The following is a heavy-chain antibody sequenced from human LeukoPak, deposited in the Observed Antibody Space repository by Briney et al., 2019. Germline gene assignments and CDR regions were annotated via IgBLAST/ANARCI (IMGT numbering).Heavy chain of an antibody. CDR3: AKDRSVKAGLYEDFDY. Sequence: ETLSLTCTVSGGSISSSSYYWDWIRQPPGKGLEWVSTISGSGDYTYYADSVKGRFTISRDNSKSTLHLQMNNLRTEETAIYYCAKDRSVKAGLYEDFDYWGQGTLVTVSS. CDR2: ISGSGDYT. V-gene: IGHV3-23*01. D-gene: IGHD2/OR15-2a*01. CDR1: GGSISSSSYY. J-gene: IGHJ4*02.